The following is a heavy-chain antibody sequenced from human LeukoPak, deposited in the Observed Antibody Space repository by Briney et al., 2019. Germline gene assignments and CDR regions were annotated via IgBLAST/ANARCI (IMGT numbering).Heavy chain of an antibody. CDR1: GGSFSGYY. V-gene: IGHV4-34*01. CDR3: ARKSIATAGRKPYDY. CDR2: IDHSGRT. J-gene: IGHJ4*02. D-gene: IGHD6-13*01. Sequence: SETLSLTCAVYGGSFSGYYWSWIRQPPGKGPEWIGEIDHSGRTNSNSSLKGRVTISVDMSKNQFSLRLSSVTAADTAVYYCARKSIATAGRKPYDYWDQGTLVTVSS.